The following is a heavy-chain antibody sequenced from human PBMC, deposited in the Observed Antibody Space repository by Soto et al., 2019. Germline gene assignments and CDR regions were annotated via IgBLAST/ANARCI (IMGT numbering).Heavy chain of an antibody. V-gene: IGHV1-18*01. CDR2: INTYNGNT. Sequence: QVQLVQSGAEVKNPGASVKFSCKASGYTFTRYGIGWARQAPGQGLEWMGWINTYNGNTNYAQNVQGRVTLTTDTSTSTAYMELMSLRSNDTAIYYGAMVDVYVTPSPQDVWGQGTTVIVSS. D-gene: IGHD3-16*01. CDR3: AMVDVYVTPSPQDV. CDR1: GYTFTRYG. J-gene: IGHJ6*02.